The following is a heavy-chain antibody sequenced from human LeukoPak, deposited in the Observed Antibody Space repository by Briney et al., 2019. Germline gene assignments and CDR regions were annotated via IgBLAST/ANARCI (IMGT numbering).Heavy chain of an antibody. J-gene: IGHJ4*02. Sequence: GGSLRLSCAASGFTFSSYWMTWVRQAPGKGLEWVANIKQDGSVKYYVDSVKGRFTISRDNAKNSLYLQMNSLRADDTAVYYCVKDSPPRYSGSPPAYWGQGTLVTVSS. CDR3: VKDSPPRYSGSPPAY. CDR2: IKQDGSVK. CDR1: GFTFSSYW. D-gene: IGHD1-26*01. V-gene: IGHV3-7*03.